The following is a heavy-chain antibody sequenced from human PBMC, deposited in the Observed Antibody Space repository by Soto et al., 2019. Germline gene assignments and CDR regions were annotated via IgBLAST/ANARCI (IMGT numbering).Heavy chain of an antibody. J-gene: IGHJ5*01. V-gene: IGHV6-1*01. D-gene: IGHD6-13*01. CDR1: GHRVLSTSAA. CDR3: ARDISSWYDHGNWFDS. Sequence: SKTLSLTCAISGHRVLSTSAAWHWLRQSPSRGLEWLGRTYYRSNWHTDYAVSVKSRIAINPDTSKNQFFLQLSSVTPEDTAVYYCARDISSWYDHGNWFDSRRQGVLVTV. CDR2: TYYRSNWHT.